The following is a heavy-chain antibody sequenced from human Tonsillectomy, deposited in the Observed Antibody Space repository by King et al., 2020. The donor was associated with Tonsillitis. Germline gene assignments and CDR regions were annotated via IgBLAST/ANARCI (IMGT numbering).Heavy chain of an antibody. D-gene: IGHD4-17*01. V-gene: IGHV3-48*01. CDR2: ISSSSSTI. CDR1: GFTFSSYS. Sequence: VQLVESGGGLVQPGGSLRLSCAASGFTFSSYSMNWVRQAPGKGLEWVSYISSSSSTIYYADSVKGRFTISRDNAKISLYLQMNNRSAEDTAVYYCARDAPYGDYANDYYYGMDVWGQGTTVTVSS. CDR3: ARDAPYGDYANDYYYGMDV. J-gene: IGHJ6*02.